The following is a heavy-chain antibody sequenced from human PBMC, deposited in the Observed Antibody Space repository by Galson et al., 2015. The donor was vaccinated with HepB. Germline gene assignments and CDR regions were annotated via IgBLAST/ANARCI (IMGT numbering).Heavy chain of an antibody. J-gene: IGHJ6*02. V-gene: IGHV1-69*06. D-gene: IGHD3-3*01. CDR2: IIPIFGTA. CDR3: ARRYYYDFWSGYGMDV. Sequence: SVKVSCKASRGTFSSYAISWVRQAPGQGLEWMGGIIPIFGTANYAQKFQGRVTITADKSTSTAYMELSSLRSEDTAVYYCARRYYYDFWSGYGMDVWGQGTTVTVSS. CDR1: RGTFSSYA.